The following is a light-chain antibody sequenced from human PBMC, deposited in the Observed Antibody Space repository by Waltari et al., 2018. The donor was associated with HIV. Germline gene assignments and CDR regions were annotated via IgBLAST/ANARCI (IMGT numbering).Light chain of an antibody. CDR3: CSYAGITTWV. Sequence: QSALTQPASVSGSPGQSITISCTGTSNDLGRYDLVSWYQHQPARAPKLIIYDVTKWPSGVSHRFSGSKSGATASLTISGLQAEDEADYYCCSYAGITTWVFGGGTKVTVL. CDR2: DVT. J-gene: IGLJ3*02. CDR1: SNDLGRYDL. V-gene: IGLV2-23*02.